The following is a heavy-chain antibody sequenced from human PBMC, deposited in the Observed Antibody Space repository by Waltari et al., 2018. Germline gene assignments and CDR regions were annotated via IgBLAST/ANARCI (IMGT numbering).Heavy chain of an antibody. CDR2: IYYSGST. CDR1: GGSISSSRYY. CDR3: ARRRDGDYNY. D-gene: IGHD4-17*01. V-gene: IGHV4-39*07. J-gene: IGHJ4*02. Sequence: QLQLQESGPGLVKPWEPLSLTCLVSGGSISSSRYYWGWIRQPPGKGLEWIGSIYYSGSTYYNPSLKSRVTISVDTSKNQFSLKLSSVTAADTAVYYCARRRDGDYNYWGQGTLVTVSS.